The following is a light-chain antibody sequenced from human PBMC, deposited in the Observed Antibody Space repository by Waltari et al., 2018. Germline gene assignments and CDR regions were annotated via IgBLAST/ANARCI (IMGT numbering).Light chain of an antibody. J-gene: IGKJ4*02. Sequence: DIQMTQSPSTLSASVRDRVTITCRASQSISSWLAWYQQKPGKAPKLLIYKASSLESGVPSRFSGSGSGTEFTLTISSLQPDDFATYYCQQYNSYPLGFGGGTKVEIK. CDR3: QQYNSYPLG. CDR2: KAS. CDR1: QSISSW. V-gene: IGKV1-5*03.